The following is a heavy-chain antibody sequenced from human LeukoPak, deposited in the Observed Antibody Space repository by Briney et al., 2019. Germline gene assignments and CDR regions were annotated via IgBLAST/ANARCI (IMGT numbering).Heavy chain of an antibody. V-gene: IGHV3-23*01. J-gene: IGHJ4*02. CDR1: GFTFSRDA. CDR3: AKAATSYYYDSSGYSPACY. D-gene: IGHD3-22*01. Sequence: GGSLRLSCAASGFTFSRDAMSWVRQAPGKWLEWVSAISGSGGSTYYADSVKGRFTISRDNSKNTLYLQMNSLRAEDTAVYYCAKAATSYYYDSSGYSPACYWGQGTLVTVSS. CDR2: ISGSGGST.